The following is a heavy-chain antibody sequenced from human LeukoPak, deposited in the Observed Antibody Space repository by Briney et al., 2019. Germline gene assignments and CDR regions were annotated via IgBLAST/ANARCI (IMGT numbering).Heavy chain of an antibody. D-gene: IGHD1-26*01. CDR1: GCTFSSDN. CDR2: ISSSSSYT. J-gene: IGHJ4*02. V-gene: IGHV3-21*01. CDR3: ARGSPSGSYVDYFDY. Sequence: GGSLRLSCAASGCTFSSDNMNWVRQAPGKGLEWVSSISSSSSYTYYADSVKGRFAISRDNAKNSLYLQMNSLRVEDTAVYYCARGSPSGSYVDYFDYWGQGTLVTVSS.